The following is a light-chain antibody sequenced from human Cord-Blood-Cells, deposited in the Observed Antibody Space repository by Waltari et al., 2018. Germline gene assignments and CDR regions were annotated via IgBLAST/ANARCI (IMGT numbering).Light chain of an antibody. CDR2: KAS. J-gene: IGKJ3*01. Sequence: DIQMTQSPSTLSASVGDRVTITCRAGQSISSWLAWYQQKPGKAPKLLIYKASSLESGVPSRFSGSGSGTEFTLTSSSLQPDDFATYYCQQYNSYLFTFGPGTKVDIK. V-gene: IGKV1-5*03. CDR1: QSISSW. CDR3: QQYNSYLFT.